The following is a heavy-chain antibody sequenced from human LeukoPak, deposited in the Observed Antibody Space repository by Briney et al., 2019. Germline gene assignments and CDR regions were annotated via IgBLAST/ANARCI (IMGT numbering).Heavy chain of an antibody. V-gene: IGHV3-74*03. CDR1: GLTFSSHW. CDR2: ITNDGSST. Sequence: GGSLRLSCAASGLTFSSHWMHWVRQAPGKGLVWVSRITNDGSSTTYADSVKGRFTISRDNAENTLYLQMNSLRAEDTGVYYCAPQQAYSPYNWYDPWGQGTLVTVSS. CDR3: APQQAYSPYNWYDP. D-gene: IGHD5-12*01. J-gene: IGHJ5*02.